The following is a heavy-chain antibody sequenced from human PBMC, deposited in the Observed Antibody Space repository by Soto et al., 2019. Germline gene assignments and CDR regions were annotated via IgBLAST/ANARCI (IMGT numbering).Heavy chain of an antibody. Sequence: QLQLQESGSGLVKPSQTLSLTCAVSGGSISSGGYSWSWIRQPPGKGLEWIGYIYHSGSTYYNPSITSRITISVARSKNQCSLKLSSVTAADTAVYYCARDVGGNFDYWGQGTLVTVSS. CDR1: GGSISSGGYS. CDR3: ARDVGGNFDY. CDR2: IYHSGST. V-gene: IGHV4-30-2*01. J-gene: IGHJ4*02.